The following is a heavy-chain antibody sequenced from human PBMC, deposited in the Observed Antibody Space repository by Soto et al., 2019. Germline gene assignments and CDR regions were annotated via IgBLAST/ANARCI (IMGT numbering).Heavy chain of an antibody. CDR3: ARGHRQVLRYFDWLRVDWFDP. CDR1: GYTFTSYD. D-gene: IGHD3-9*01. CDR2: MNPNSGNT. V-gene: IGHV1-8*01. J-gene: IGHJ5*02. Sequence: QVQLVQSGAEVKKPGASVKVSCKASGYTFTSYDINWVRQATGQGLEWMGWMNPNSGNTGYAQKFQGRVTMTRNTSISTAYMELSSLRSEDTAVYYCARGHRQVLRYFDWLRVDWFDPWGQGTLVTVSS.